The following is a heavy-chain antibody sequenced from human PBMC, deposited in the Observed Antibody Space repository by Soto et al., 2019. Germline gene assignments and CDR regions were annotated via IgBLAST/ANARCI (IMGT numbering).Heavy chain of an antibody. V-gene: IGHV3-21*01. CDR3: ARTINFGLPGNGLDV. J-gene: IGHJ6*02. Sequence: PSGSLTLSCAVSGFTFGNYCMHWVRKPPGKGLEWVSSISSVNAYISYADSMKGRFTTSRENARNSLYLQMNSLRAEDTAVYYGARTINFGLPGNGLDVWGQGTTVTVSS. CDR1: GFTFGNYC. CDR2: ISSVNAYI. D-gene: IGHD3-16*01.